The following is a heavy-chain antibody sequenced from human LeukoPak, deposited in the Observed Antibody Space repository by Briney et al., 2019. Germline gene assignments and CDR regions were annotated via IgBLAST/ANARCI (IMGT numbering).Heavy chain of an antibody. CDR1: GFTFSSNA. V-gene: IGHV3-23*01. CDR3: ATPALGRRLYYYDY. J-gene: IGHJ4*02. CDR2: ITGSGDST. Sequence: GGSLRLSCAASGFTFSSNAMNWVRQAPGKGLEWVSGITGSGDSTYYADSVKGRFTISRDNSKNTVYLQMNSLKTEDTAVYYCATPALGRRLYYYDYWGQGTLVTVSP. D-gene: IGHD3-16*01.